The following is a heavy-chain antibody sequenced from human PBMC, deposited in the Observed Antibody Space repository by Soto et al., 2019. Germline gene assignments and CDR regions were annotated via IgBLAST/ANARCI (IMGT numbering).Heavy chain of an antibody. V-gene: IGHV3-23*01. CDR3: AKDSNKYSSSLRGRYFDY. CDR1: GFPFSSYV. Sequence: PGGFLRLSCAASGFPFSSYVMSWVRQAPGKGLEWVSGISGGGSNTFYADSVKGRFTISRDNSKNTLLLQMNSLGAEDTAVYYCAKDSNKYSSSLRGRYFDYWGQGIGVTVSS. J-gene: IGHJ4*02. CDR2: ISGGGSNT. D-gene: IGHD4-4*01.